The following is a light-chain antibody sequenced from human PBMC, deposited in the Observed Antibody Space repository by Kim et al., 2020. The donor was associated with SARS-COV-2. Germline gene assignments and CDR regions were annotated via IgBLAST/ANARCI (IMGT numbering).Light chain of an antibody. CDR1: QLGDKY. J-gene: IGLJ2*01. CDR3: LAWDHNTGV. Sequence: SYELTQSPSVSVSPGQTASIPCSGDQLGDKYVYWYQKKPGQSPILVIYQDKKRPSGIPERFSGSNSGDTATLTISGTQATDEADFYCLAWDHNTGVFGGG. CDR2: QDK. V-gene: IGLV3-1*01.